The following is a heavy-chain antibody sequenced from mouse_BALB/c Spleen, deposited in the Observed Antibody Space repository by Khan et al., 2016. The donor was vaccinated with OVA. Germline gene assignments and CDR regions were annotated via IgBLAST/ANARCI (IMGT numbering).Heavy chain of an antibody. V-gene: IGHV5-6-3*01. Sequence: EVQLVESGGGLFQPGGSLKPPVAPLRLPFSTFGILSVPQTPKKRLGLVATLYSNGGSTDYPDSVKRRFTISGDNAKNALYLQMRSLKSEETAMYYCARSAIWGQGTTLTVSS. CDR3: ARSAI. CDR2: LYSNGGST. CDR1: RLPFSTFG. J-gene: IGHJ2*01. D-gene: IGHD2-12*01.